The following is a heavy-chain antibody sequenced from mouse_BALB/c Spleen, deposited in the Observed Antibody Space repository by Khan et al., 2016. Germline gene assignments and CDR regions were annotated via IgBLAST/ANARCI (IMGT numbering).Heavy chain of an antibody. Sequence: EVQLQESGPGLVKPSQSLSLTCTVTGYSITSDYAWNWIRQFPGNKLEWIGYISYSGSTSYNPSLKSRISINRDTSKNQFFLQLNSVTTEDTATYYCARKDDFGYYFDYWGQGTTLTVSS. CDR1: GYSITSDYA. J-gene: IGHJ2*01. V-gene: IGHV3-2*02. CDR3: ARKDDFGYYFDY. CDR2: ISYSGST. D-gene: IGHD2-2*01.